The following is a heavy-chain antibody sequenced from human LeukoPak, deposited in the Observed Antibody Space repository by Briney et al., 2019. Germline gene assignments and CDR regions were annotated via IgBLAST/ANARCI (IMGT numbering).Heavy chain of an antibody. J-gene: IGHJ5*02. CDR3: ARDLEYGDYVNWFDP. CDR2: INPNSGGT. V-gene: IGHV1-2*02. D-gene: IGHD4-17*01. CDR1: GYTFTGYY. Sequence: ASVKVSCEASGYTFTGYYMHWVRQAPGQGLEWMGWINPNSGGTNYAQKFQGRVTMTRDTSISTAYMELSRLRSDDTAVYYCARDLEYGDYVNWFDPWGQGTLATVSS.